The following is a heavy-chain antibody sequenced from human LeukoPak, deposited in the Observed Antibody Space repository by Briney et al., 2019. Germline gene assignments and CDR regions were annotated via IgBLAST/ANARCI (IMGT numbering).Heavy chain of an antibody. V-gene: IGHV1-18*01. Sequence: GASVKVSCKASGYTFTGYGISWVRQAPGQGLEWMGWISGYSGNTNYAQKIQDRVTMTTDTSTSTAYMELRSLRSDDTAVYYCARDISGDYELGPFDFWGQGTLVTVSS. CDR1: GYTFTGYG. CDR3: ARDISGDYELGPFDF. D-gene: IGHD3-22*01. CDR2: ISGYSGNT. J-gene: IGHJ4*02.